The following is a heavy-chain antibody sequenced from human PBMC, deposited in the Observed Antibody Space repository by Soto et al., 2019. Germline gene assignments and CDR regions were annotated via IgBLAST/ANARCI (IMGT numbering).Heavy chain of an antibody. D-gene: IGHD3-22*01. J-gene: IGHJ4*02. CDR1: GYTFTSYY. V-gene: IGHV1-46*01. Sequence: GASVKVSFKASGYTFTSYYMHWVRQAPGQGLEWMGIINPSGGSTSYAQKFQGRVTMTRDTSTSTVYMELSSLRSEDTAVYYCARPKIPNDSSGYYFYYWGQGTLVTVSS. CDR3: ARPKIPNDSSGYYFYY. CDR2: INPSGGST.